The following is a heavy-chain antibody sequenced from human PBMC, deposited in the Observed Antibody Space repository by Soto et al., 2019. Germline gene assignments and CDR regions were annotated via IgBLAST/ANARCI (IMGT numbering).Heavy chain of an antibody. CDR2: IWYDGSNK. J-gene: IGHJ6*02. V-gene: IGHV3-33*01. Sequence: QVQLVESGGGVVQPGWSLRLSCAASGFTFSSYGMHWVRQAPGKGLEWVAVIWYDGSNKYYADSVKGRFTISRDNSKNTLYLQMNSLRAEDTAVYYCARDGPGMDVWGQGTTVTVSS. CDR1: GFTFSSYG. CDR3: ARDGPGMDV.